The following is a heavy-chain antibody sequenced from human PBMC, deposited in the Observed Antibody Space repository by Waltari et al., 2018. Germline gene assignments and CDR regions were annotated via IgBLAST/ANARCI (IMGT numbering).Heavy chain of an antibody. D-gene: IGHD5-12*01. J-gene: IGHJ4*02. CDR2: IIPIFGTA. Sequence: QVQLVQSGAEVKKPGSSVKVSCKASRGTFSSYAISWVRQAPGQGLEWMGGIIPIFGTANYAQKFQGRVTITADESTSTAYMELSSLRSEDTAVYYCAREPYSGYDLKGGYWGQGTLVTVSS. CDR1: RGTFSSYA. CDR3: AREPYSGYDLKGGY. V-gene: IGHV1-69*13.